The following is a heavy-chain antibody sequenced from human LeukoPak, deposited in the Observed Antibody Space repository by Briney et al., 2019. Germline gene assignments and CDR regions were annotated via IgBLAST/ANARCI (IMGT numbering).Heavy chain of an antibody. Sequence: PSETLSLTCSVSGGSISSYYWSWIRQPAGKGLEWIGRIYTSGSTNYNPSLKSRVTISVDTSKNQFSLKLSSVTAADTAVYYCAREDHTAMVDSWGQGTLVTVSS. CDR1: GGSISSYY. J-gene: IGHJ4*02. CDR2: IYTSGST. D-gene: IGHD5-18*01. V-gene: IGHV4-4*07. CDR3: AREDHTAMVDS.